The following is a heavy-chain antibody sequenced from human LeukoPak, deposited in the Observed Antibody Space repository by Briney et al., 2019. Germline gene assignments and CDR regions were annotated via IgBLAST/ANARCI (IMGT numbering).Heavy chain of an antibody. CDR3: ARLMYYHASGSYGMDV. Sequence: PSETLSLTCTVSGGSISSYYWGWIRQPPGKGLEWIGYIYYSGSPNYTPSLQSRVTILEDTSKNQFSLRLSSVTAADTAVYYCARLMYYHASGSYGMDVWGQGTTVTVSS. CDR1: GGSISSYY. CDR2: IYYSGSP. V-gene: IGHV4-59*08. D-gene: IGHD3-10*01. J-gene: IGHJ6*02.